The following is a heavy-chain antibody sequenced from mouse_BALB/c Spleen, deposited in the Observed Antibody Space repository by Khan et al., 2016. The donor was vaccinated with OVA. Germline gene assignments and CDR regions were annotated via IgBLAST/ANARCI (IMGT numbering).Heavy chain of an antibody. Sequence: EVQLQESGPGLVKPSQSLSLTCTVTGYSITTDYARNWIRQFPGNKLEWMGYISYRGSTSYNSSLKSRFSITRDTSKNQFFLQLNSVTTEDTATIYCARLRPGFSYWGQGTLVTVAA. CDR1: GYSITTDYA. V-gene: IGHV3-2*02. CDR2: ISYRGST. J-gene: IGHJ3*01. CDR3: ARLRPGFSY.